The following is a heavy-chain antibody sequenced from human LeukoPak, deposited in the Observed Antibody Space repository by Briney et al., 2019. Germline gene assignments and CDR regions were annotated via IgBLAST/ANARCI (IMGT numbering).Heavy chain of an antibody. Sequence: ASVKVSCKASGYTFTSYGISWVRQAPRQGLEWMGWISAYNGNTNYAQKLQGRVTMTTDTSTSTAYMELRSLRSDDTAVYYCARDSGGYSYGEFDYWGQGTLVTVSS. CDR3: ARDSGGYSYGEFDY. J-gene: IGHJ4*02. V-gene: IGHV1-18*01. D-gene: IGHD5-18*01. CDR1: GYTFTSYG. CDR2: ISAYNGNT.